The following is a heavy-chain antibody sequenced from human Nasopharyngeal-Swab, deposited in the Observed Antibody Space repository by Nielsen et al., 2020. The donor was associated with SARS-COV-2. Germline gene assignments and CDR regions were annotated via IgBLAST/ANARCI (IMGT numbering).Heavy chain of an antibody. V-gene: IGHV3-9*01. CDR3: AKLGGDEDTAMVSY. CDR1: GFTFSSYG. J-gene: IGHJ4*02. D-gene: IGHD5-18*01. CDR2: ISWNSGSI. Sequence: SLKISCAASGFTFSSYGMHWVRQAPGKGLEWVSGISWNSGSIGYADSVKGRFTISRDNAKNSLYLQMNSLRAEDTALYYCAKLGGDEDTAMVSYWGQGTLVTVSS.